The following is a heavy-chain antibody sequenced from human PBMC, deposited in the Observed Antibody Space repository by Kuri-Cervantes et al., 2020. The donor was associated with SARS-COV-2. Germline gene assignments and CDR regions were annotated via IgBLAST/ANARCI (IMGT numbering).Heavy chain of an antibody. Sequence: GGSLRLSCAASGYTFIYSHMSWIRQAPGKGLEWVSYISSDSSHTNNAESVKGRFTISRDNAKNSLYLQMNSLRAEDTAVYYCARDPHITLIRGAYFDLRGRGTLVTVSS. J-gene: IGHJ2*01. CDR2: ISSDSSHT. D-gene: IGHD3-10*01. CDR3: ARDPHITLIRGAYFDL. CDR1: GYTFIYSH. V-gene: IGHV3-11*06.